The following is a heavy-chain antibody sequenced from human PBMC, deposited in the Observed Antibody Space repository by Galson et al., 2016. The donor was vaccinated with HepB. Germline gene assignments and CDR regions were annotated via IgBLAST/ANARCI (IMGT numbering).Heavy chain of an antibody. CDR1: GVSVTSGSYY. J-gene: IGHJ1*01. CDR2: MYTSGST. V-gene: IGHV4-61*02. Sequence: TLSLTCTVSGVSVTSGSYYWSWIRQPAGKGLEWIGRMYTSGSTTYNPSLKSRVTISVDKSKNQFSLRLTSVTAADTAVYYCAREGVEGFTYFDHWGQGNLVTVSS. CDR3: AREGVEGFTYFDH. D-gene: IGHD3-22*01.